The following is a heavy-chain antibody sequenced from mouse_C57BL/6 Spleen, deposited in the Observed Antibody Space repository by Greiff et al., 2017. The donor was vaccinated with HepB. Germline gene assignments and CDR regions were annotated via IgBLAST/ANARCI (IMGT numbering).Heavy chain of an antibody. D-gene: IGHD2-5*01. V-gene: IGHV5-6*01. CDR3: ARHGSNYEWFAY. Sequence: VQLKESGGDLVKPGGSLKLSCAASGFTFSSYGMSWVRQTPDKRLEWVATISSGGSYTYYPDSVKGRCTSSRDNAKNTLYLQMSSLKSEDTALYYCARHGSNYEWFAYWGQGTLVTVSA. CDR2: ISSGGSYT. J-gene: IGHJ3*01. CDR1: GFTFSSYG.